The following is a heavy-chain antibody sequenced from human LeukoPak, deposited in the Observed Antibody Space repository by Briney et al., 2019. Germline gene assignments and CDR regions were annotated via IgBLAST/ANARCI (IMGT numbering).Heavy chain of an antibody. CDR1: GGSISSGGYY. J-gene: IGHJ3*02. CDR3: ARDRGNYGDYDPGAFDI. Sequence: SSETLSLTCTVSGGSISSGGYYWSWIRQHPGKGLEWIGYIYYSGSTYYNPSLKSRVTISVDTSKNQFSLKLSSVTAADTAVYYCARDRGNYGDYDPGAFDIWGQGTMVTVSS. CDR2: IYYSGST. V-gene: IGHV4-31*03. D-gene: IGHD4-17*01.